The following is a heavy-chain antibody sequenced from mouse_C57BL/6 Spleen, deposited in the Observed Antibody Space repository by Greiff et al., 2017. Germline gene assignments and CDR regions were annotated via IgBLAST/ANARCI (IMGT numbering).Heavy chain of an antibody. J-gene: IGHJ4*01. CDR1: GFTFTDYY. CDR3: ARCKEGMAYAMDY. D-gene: IGHD2-10*02. CDR2: IRHKANGYTT. V-gene: IGHV7-3*01. Sequence: EVQLVESGGGLVQPGGSLSLSCAASGFTFTDYYMSWVRQPPGKALEWLGFIRHKANGYTTEYSVSVKGRFTISRDNSQSILYLQMNALRAEDSATYYCARCKEGMAYAMDYWGQGTSVTVSS.